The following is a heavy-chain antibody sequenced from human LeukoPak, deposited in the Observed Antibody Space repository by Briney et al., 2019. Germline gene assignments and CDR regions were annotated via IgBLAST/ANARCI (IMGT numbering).Heavy chain of an antibody. V-gene: IGHV4-61*02. CDR1: GGSISSGSYY. Sequence: SETPSLTCSVSGGSISSGSYYWSWIRQPAGKGLEWIGRFYTSGSTNYNPSLKSRVTISVDTSKNQFSLQLRSVAAADTAVYYCARVPTYEIAAARVGYAFDIWGQGTMVTVSS. CDR3: ARVPTYEIAAARVGYAFDI. CDR2: FYTSGST. D-gene: IGHD6-13*01. J-gene: IGHJ3*02.